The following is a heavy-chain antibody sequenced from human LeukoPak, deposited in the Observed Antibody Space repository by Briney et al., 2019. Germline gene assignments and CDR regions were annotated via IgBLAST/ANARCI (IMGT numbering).Heavy chain of an antibody. J-gene: IGHJ4*02. CDR3: ARDPVKVETKGYSSSTFDY. Sequence: PSETLSLTCAVYGGSFSGYYWSWIRQPPGKGLEWIGEINHSGSTNYNPSLKSRVTISVDTSKNQFSLKLSSVTAADTAVYYCARDPVKVETKGYSSSTFDYWGQGTLVTVSS. CDR1: GGSFSGYY. D-gene: IGHD6-13*01. V-gene: IGHV4-34*01. CDR2: INHSGST.